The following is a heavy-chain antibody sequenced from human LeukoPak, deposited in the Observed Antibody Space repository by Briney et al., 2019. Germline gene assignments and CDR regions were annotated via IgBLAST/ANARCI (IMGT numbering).Heavy chain of an antibody. J-gene: IGHJ4*02. CDR1: GGSISSGSYC. Sequence: KSSETLSLTCTVSGGSISSGSYCWSWIRQPAGKGLEWIGHIYTSGSTNYNPSFKSRVTISIDTSKNQFSLKLSSVTAADTAVYYCARRLDYWGQGTLVTVSS. CDR2: IYTSGST. D-gene: IGHD6-19*01. CDR3: ARRLDY. V-gene: IGHV4-61*09.